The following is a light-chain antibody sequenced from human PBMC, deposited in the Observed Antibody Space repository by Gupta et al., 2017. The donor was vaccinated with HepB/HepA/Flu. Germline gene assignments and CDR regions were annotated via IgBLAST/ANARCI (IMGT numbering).Light chain of an antibody. CDR1: SSNVGNHV. CDR3: ASWDITLRGAV. V-gene: IGLV1-44*01. Sequence: QSVLTQPPSVSGTPGKKVAISCSGGSSNVGNHVVNWYQQVPGTSPKLLIYSNDQGSSGVPGRFSGSKSGTSASLAISGLQSEDEAVYYCASWDITLRGAVIGGGTSLTVL. J-gene: IGLJ2*01. CDR2: SND.